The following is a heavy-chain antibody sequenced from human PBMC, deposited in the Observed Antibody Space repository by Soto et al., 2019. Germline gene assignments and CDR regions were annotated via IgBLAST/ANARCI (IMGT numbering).Heavy chain of an antibody. CDR1: RFSVTNNKY. J-gene: IGHJ3*01. CDR2: IFHSGAT. V-gene: IGHV4-4*02. Sequence: QAQLQESGPGLVRPSGTLSLTCTVSRFSVTNNKYWNWVRQSPGKALEWIDEIFHSGATYYNPSLSGRASISMDKANNQTSLNLISVTAADTAVYYCAEDSRYSSDGSCAIMRDAFDVWGQGTLVTVSS. D-gene: IGHD2-15*01. CDR3: AEDSRYSSDGSCAIMRDAFDV.